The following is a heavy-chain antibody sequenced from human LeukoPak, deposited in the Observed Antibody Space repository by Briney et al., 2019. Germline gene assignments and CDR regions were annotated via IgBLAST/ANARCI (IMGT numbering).Heavy chain of an antibody. CDR1: GGSFRGYY. CDR2: IYYSGST. Sequence: SETLSLTCAVYGGSFRGYYWSWIRQPPGKGLEWIAYIYYSGSTNYNPSLKSRVTISVDTFKNQVSLKLSAVTAADTAVYYCARHSQQLGRSYYYYGMDVWGQGTTVTVSS. D-gene: IGHD6-13*01. J-gene: IGHJ6*02. V-gene: IGHV4-59*08. CDR3: ARHSQQLGRSYYYYGMDV.